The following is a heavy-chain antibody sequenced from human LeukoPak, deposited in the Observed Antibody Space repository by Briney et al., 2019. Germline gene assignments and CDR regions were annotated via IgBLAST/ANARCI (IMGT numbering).Heavy chain of an antibody. CDR1: GFTFSNYA. D-gene: IGHD2-15*01. CDR3: AKDHLGGVVAATYYY. V-gene: IGHV3-23*01. J-gene: IGHJ4*02. Sequence: PGGSLRLSCAASGFTFSNYAMSWVRQAPGKGLEWVSAISGNGGSTYYADSVKGRFTISRDNSKNTLYLQMNSLRAEDTAAYYCAKDHLGGVVAATYYYWGQGTLVTVSS. CDR2: ISGNGGST.